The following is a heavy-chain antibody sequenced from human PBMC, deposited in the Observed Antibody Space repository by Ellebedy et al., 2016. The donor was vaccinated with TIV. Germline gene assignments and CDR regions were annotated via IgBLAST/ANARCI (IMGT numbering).Heavy chain of an antibody. CDR2: IYSGGST. V-gene: IGHV3-66*01. D-gene: IGHD3-22*01. CDR3: ARASDTRWSSGYYYDYFDY. Sequence: PGGSLRLSCAASGFTVSSNYMSWVRQAPGKGLEWVSVIYSGGSTYYADSVKGRFTISRDNSKNTLYLQMNSLRAEDTAVYYCARASDTRWSSGYYYDYFDYWGQGTLVTVSS. J-gene: IGHJ4*02. CDR1: GFTVSSNY.